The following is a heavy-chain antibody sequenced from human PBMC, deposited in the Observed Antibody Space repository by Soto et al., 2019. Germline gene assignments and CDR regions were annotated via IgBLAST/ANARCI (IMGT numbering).Heavy chain of an antibody. J-gene: IGHJ2*01. CDR2: INHSGSS. CDR1: GGSFSGFY. CDR3: ARMAGPWYFDL. Sequence: RSETLSLTCAVHGGSFSGFYWTWIRQPPGKGLEWIGEINHSGSSNYNPPLKSRVTMSLDTSRNQFSLSLNSVTAADTAVYYCARMAGPWYFDLWGRGTLVTVSS. V-gene: IGHV4-34*01.